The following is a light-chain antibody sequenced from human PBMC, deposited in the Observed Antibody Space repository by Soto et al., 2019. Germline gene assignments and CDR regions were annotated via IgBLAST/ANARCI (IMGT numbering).Light chain of an antibody. Sequence: DIQMTQSPSSLSASVGDRVTITCRASQSISSYLNWYQQKPGKAPKLLIYAASSLQSGVPSRFSGSGSGTDFTLSISSLQPEDFATYYCHQTYGKHRTFGQGTKVDIK. CDR3: HQTYGKHRT. J-gene: IGKJ1*01. CDR2: AAS. CDR1: QSISSY. V-gene: IGKV1-39*01.